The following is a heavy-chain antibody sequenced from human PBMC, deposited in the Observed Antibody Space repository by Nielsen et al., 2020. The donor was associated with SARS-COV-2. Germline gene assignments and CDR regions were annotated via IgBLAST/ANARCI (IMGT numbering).Heavy chain of an antibody. D-gene: IGHD2-2*01. CDR2: ISAYNGNT. V-gene: IGHV1-18*01. J-gene: IGHJ5*02. CDR3: ARDWAVPAARIWFDP. Sequence: WVRQAPGQGLEWMGWISAYNGNTNYAQKVQGRVTMTTDTSTNTAYMELRSLRSDDTAMYYCARDWAVPAARIWFDPWGQGTLVTVSS.